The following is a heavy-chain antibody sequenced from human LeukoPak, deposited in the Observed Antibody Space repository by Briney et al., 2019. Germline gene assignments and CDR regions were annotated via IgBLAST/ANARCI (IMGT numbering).Heavy chain of an antibody. Sequence: GGSLRLSCAASGFTFSSHWMSWVRQAPGKGLEWVATIKQDGSDEYYADSVRGRFTISRDNAKNSVYLQMNSLTAEDTAVYYCTRARIDYWGQGTLVTVSS. CDR2: IKQDGSDE. CDR3: TRARIDY. V-gene: IGHV3-7*05. J-gene: IGHJ4*02. CDR1: GFTFSSHW.